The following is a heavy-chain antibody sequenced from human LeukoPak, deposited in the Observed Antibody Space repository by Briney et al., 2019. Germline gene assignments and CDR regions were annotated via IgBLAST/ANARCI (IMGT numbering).Heavy chain of an antibody. J-gene: IGHJ4*02. Sequence: GESLKISCKGSGYNFTSYWIGWVRQMPGKGLEWMGIIYPGDSDSRLSPSLQGQVTISADKSISTAYLQWSSLKASDTAMYYCARHSIFYGDHEDCFDYWGQGTLVTVSS. CDR1: GYNFTSYW. V-gene: IGHV5-51*01. D-gene: IGHD4-17*01. CDR2: IYPGDSDS. CDR3: ARHSIFYGDHEDCFDY.